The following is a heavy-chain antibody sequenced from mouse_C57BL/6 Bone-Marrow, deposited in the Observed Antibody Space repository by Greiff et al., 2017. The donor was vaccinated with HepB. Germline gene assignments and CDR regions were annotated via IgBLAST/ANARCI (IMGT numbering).Heavy chain of an antibody. J-gene: IGHJ3*01. D-gene: IGHD3-2*02. V-gene: IGHV2-6*03. Sequence: VKVVESGPGLVAPSQSLSITCTVSGFSLTSYGVHWVRQPPGKGLEWLVGIWSDGSTTYNSALKSRLSISKDNSKSQVFLKMNSLQTDDTAMYYCARDSSGYPSWFAYWGQGTLVTVSA. CDR3: ARDSSGYPSWFAY. CDR1: GFSLTSYG. CDR2: IWSDGST.